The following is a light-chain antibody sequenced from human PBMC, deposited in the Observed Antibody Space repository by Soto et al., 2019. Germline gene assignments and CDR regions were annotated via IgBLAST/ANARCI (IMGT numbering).Light chain of an antibody. J-gene: IGKJ5*01. Sequence: EIVMTQSPGTLSLSPWERATLSCRASQSVSSNLAWYQQKPGQAPRLLIYGASNRATGIPDRFSGSGSGTHFTLTISRLEPGDFAVYYCQHFGGTTFTFGQGTRLEIK. CDR2: GAS. CDR1: QSVSSN. CDR3: QHFGGTTFT. V-gene: IGKV3-20*01.